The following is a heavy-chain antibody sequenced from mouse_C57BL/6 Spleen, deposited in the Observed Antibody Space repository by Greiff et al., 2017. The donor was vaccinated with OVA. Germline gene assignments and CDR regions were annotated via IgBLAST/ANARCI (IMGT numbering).Heavy chain of an antibody. Sequence: VQLQQSGAELVKPGASVKLSCTASGFNIKDTYMHWVKQRPEQGLEWIGRIDPANGNTKYDPKFQGKATITADTSSNTAYLQLSSLTSEDTAVYYCARSRITAVVAPLDYWGQGTSVTVSS. CDR1: GFNIKDTY. V-gene: IGHV14-3*02. J-gene: IGHJ4*01. CDR3: ARSRITAVVAPLDY. D-gene: IGHD1-1*01. CDR2: IDPANGNT.